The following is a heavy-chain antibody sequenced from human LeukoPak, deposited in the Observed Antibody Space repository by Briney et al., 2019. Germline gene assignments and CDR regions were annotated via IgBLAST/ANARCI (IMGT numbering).Heavy chain of an antibody. V-gene: IGHV3-13*05. Sequence: PGGALRLSCAASGFTFSSYDMHWGRQPTGKGPEWVSAIGAAGDPYYTGSVKGRFTISRENAKNSLYLQMNSLRAGDTAVYYCARALSSGWYVFDYWGQGTLVTVSS. CDR3: ARALSSGWYVFDY. CDR1: GFTFSSYD. D-gene: IGHD6-19*01. CDR2: IGAAGDP. J-gene: IGHJ4*02.